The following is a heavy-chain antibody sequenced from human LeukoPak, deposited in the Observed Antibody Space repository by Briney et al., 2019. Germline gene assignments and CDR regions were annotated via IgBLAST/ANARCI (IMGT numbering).Heavy chain of an antibody. J-gene: IGHJ4*02. CDR1: GFTSSSCE. CDR2: ISSSGSTI. CDR3: AREEIAARFDY. D-gene: IGHD6-6*01. Sequence: GGSLRLSCAASGFTSSSCEMNWVRQAPGKGLEWVSYISSSGSTIYYADSVKGRFTISRDNAKNSLYLQMNSLRAEDTAVYYCAREEIAARFDYWGQGTLVTVSS. V-gene: IGHV3-48*03.